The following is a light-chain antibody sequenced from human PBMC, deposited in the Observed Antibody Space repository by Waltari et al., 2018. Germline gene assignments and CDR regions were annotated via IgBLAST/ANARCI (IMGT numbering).Light chain of an antibody. Sequence: QSALTQPASVSGSPGQSITIHCAGPSSDLGGYNYVAWYQPHPGRVPKLLIYDVDNRPSGISDSFSGSKSGNTASLTISGLQAEDEADYFCSSYTDSRTGVFGGGTKLTVL. J-gene: IGLJ3*02. CDR1: SSDLGGYNY. CDR2: DVD. V-gene: IGLV2-14*03. CDR3: SSYTDSRTGV.